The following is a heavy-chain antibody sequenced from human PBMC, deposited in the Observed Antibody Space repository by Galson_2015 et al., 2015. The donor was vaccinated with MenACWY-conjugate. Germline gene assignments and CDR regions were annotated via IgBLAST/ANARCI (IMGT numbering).Heavy chain of an antibody. CDR3: AAGYSSGPVGVWGSFDY. V-gene: IGHV1-18*01. CDR1: GYTFTSYG. CDR2: ISAYNGNT. D-gene: IGHD6-19*01. J-gene: IGHJ4*02. Sequence: SVKVSCKASGYTFTSYGISWVRQAPGQGLEWMGWISAYNGNTNYAQKLQGRVTMTTDTSTSTAYMELRSLRSDDTAVYYCAAGYSSGPVGVWGSFDYWGQGTLVTVSS.